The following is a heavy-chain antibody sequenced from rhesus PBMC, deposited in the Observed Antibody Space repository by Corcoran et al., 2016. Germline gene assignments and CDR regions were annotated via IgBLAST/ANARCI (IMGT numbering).Heavy chain of an antibody. D-gene: IGHD3-34*01. CDR1: GGSIRRNY. Sequence: QVQLQESCPGLVKPSETLSLTCAVSGGSIRRNYWSWIRQAPGTGLEWMVRIYSSCGSTDYNPSVKSRVTISTDTSKNQFSLKLSSVTAADTAVYYCARETPTGVIDDWGQGVLVTVSS. V-gene: IGHV4-160*01. CDR2: IYSSCGST. J-gene: IGHJ4*01. CDR3: ARETPTGVIDD.